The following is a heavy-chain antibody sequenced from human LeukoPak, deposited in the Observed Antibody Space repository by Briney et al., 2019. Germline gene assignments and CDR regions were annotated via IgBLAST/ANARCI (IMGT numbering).Heavy chain of an antibody. CDR2: ISHSGSP. J-gene: IGHJ4*02. V-gene: IGHV4/OR15-8*01. D-gene: IGHD3-9*01. CDR1: GGFIINGKW. Sequence: PSETLSLTCGVSGGFIINGKWWSWVRQPPEKGLEWIGEISHSGSPNYNPSLKGRLTISVDTAKNQFSLKLSSVTAADTAVYYCARDSIAGYSLSWWGQGTLVTVSS. CDR3: ARDSIAGYSLSW.